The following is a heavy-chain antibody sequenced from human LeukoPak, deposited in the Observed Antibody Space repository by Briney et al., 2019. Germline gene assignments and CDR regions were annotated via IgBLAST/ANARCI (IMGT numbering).Heavy chain of an antibody. CDR2: ISYDGSNK. CDR1: GFTFSSYA. Sequence: PGGSLRLSCAASGFTFSSYAMHWVRQAPGKGLEWVAVISYDGSNKYYADSVKGRFTISRDNSKNTPYLQMNSLRAEDTAVYYCARSPYYYGSGSLYYYYGMDVWGQGTTVTVSS. CDR3: ARSPYYYGSGSLYYYYGMDV. V-gene: IGHV3-30*04. D-gene: IGHD3-10*01. J-gene: IGHJ6*02.